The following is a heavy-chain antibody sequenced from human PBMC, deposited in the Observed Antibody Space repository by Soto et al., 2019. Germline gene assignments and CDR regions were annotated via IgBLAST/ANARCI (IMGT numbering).Heavy chain of an antibody. D-gene: IGHD4-17*01. V-gene: IGHV1-69*06. J-gene: IGHJ4*02. CDR1: GGTFNSYA. Sequence: SGIVSCQASGGTFNSYAFNCVRGARGQGLEWMGGIIPMFGTADYAQNSQGRVTITADKSTSTAYMELSSLRSEETAVYYCARHPDYGTNSGLGLVDYWGQGTLVTVPQ. CDR3: ARHPDYGTNSGLGLVDY. CDR2: IIPMFGTA.